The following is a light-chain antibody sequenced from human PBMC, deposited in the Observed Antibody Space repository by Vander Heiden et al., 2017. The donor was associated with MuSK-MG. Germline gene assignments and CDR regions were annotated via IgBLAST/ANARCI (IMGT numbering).Light chain of an antibody. V-gene: IGKV1-33*01. Sequence: DIQMTQSPSSLSAAVGDRVTMTCQASEDISTDLNWYQQKPGKAPNLLIYDASILEAGVSTRFSGGGSGTHFTLSISSLQPEDIATYYCQQWENLPPYFTSGQGTKLEIK. CDR2: DAS. J-gene: IGKJ2*01. CDR3: QQWENLPPYFT. CDR1: EDISTD.